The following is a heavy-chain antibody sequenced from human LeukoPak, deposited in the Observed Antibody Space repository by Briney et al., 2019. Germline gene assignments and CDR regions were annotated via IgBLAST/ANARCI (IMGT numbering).Heavy chain of an antibody. Sequence: ASVKVSCKASGYTFTSYDINWVRQATGQGLEWLGWMNPNSGNTGYAQKFQGRVSMTRNTSISTAYMELSNLRSEDAAVYYCARVAGNCGGDCYRLLYWGQGTLVTVSS. CDR1: GYTFTSYD. D-gene: IGHD2-21*01. V-gene: IGHV1-8*01. CDR2: MNPNSGNT. CDR3: ARVAGNCGGDCYRLLY. J-gene: IGHJ4*02.